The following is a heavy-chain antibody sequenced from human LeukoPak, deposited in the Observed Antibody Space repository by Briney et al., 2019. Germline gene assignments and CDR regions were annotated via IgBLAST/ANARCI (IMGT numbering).Heavy chain of an antibody. J-gene: IGHJ4*02. D-gene: IGHD6-6*01. V-gene: IGHV4-4*07. CDR2: IYTSGST. Sequence: SETLSLTCTVSGGSISSYYWSWLRQPAGKGLEWLGRIYTSGSTNYNPSLKSRVTMSVDTSKNQLSLKLSSVTAADTAVYYCASSIPYSSSLATFDYWGQGTLVTVSS. CDR1: GGSISSYY. CDR3: ASSIPYSSSLATFDY.